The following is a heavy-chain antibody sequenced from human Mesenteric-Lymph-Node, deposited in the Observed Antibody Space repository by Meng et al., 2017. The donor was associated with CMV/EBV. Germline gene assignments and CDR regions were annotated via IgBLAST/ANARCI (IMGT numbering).Heavy chain of an antibody. CDR3: ATDYSGSGSFYNALFY. D-gene: IGHD3-10*01. J-gene: IGHJ4*02. V-gene: IGHV1-69*01. CDR2: ILPIFGPA. Sequence: SGGPFSNHAFSWMRQVPGQGLEWMGGILPIFGPANYAQTLKDRVTITADESTSTVYMELSSLRSEDTALYYCATDYSGSGSFYNALFYWGQGTLVTVSS. CDR1: GGPFSNHA.